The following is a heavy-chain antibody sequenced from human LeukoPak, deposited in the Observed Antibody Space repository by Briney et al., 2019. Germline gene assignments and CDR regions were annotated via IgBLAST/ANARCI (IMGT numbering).Heavy chain of an antibody. V-gene: IGHV3-23*01. Sequence: VGSLRLSCAASGFTFSNYAMSWVRQAPGKGLEWVSTISGSGGDTYYADSVKGRFTIPRDNSKSTLYLQMNSLRAEDTAVYYCAKDYDFWSGYYRHYFDYWGQGTLVTVSS. CDR2: ISGSGGDT. CDR3: AKDYDFWSGYYRHYFDY. J-gene: IGHJ4*02. CDR1: GFTFSNYA. D-gene: IGHD3-3*01.